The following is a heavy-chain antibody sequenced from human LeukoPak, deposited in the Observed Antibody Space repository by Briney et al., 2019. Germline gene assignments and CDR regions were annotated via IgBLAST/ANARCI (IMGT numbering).Heavy chain of an antibody. Sequence: GGSLRLSCAASGFTFSSYGMHWVRQAPGKGLEWVAFIRYDGSNKYYADSVEGRFTISRDNSKNTLYLQMNSLRAEDTAVYYCAKDRDWYYFDYWGQGTLVTVSS. D-gene: IGHD3-9*01. CDR1: GFTFSSYG. CDR3: AKDRDWYYFDY. V-gene: IGHV3-30*02. J-gene: IGHJ4*02. CDR2: IRYDGSNK.